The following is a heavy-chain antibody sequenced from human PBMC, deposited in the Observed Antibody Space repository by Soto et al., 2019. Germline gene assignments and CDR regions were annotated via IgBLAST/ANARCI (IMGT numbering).Heavy chain of an antibody. Sequence: QVQLVESGGGVVQPGRSLRLSCAASGFTFSNYAMHWVRQAPGKGLEWLAIISYDGDNEYYADSVRGRFTISRDNSKNTLYMQSNNLRHEDTAVYYCAKAGGQVYSNSHGCSAQHFDYWGQGTLVTVSS. J-gene: IGHJ4*02. CDR1: GFTFSNYA. D-gene: IGHD2-2*01. CDR2: ISYDGDNE. CDR3: AKAGGQVYSNSHGCSAQHFDY. V-gene: IGHV3-30*18.